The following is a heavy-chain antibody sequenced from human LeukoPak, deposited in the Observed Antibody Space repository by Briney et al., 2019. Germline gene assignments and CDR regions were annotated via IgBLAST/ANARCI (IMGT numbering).Heavy chain of an antibody. Sequence: PGGSLRLSCAASGFTLSTYSVTWVRQAPGKGLEWVSYISSSTNVIYYADSVKGRVTISRDNAKTSLYLQMNSLRADDTAVYYCARLYSALPAFDYWGQGTLVTVSS. CDR3: ARLYSALPAFDY. CDR2: ISSSTNVI. D-gene: IGHD6-13*01. V-gene: IGHV3-48*01. CDR1: GFTLSTYS. J-gene: IGHJ4*02.